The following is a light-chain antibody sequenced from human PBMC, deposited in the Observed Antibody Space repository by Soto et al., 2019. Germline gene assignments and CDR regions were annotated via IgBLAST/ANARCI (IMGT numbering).Light chain of an antibody. J-gene: IGKJ1*01. Sequence: SVLTQSPGTVSLSPGEGATLACRASHSVSNNYLACYQQTPGQAPSLLIYDISNTATDTPARFSGSGSGTDFPLTISRLAPEDPAVYYCPQPSNWPRPFGQGTKVDIK. CDR2: DIS. CDR1: HSVSNNY. CDR3: PQPSNWPRP. V-gene: IGKV3D-20*02.